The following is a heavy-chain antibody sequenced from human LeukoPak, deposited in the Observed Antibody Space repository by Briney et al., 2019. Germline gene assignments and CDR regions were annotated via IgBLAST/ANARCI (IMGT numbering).Heavy chain of an antibody. Sequence: GGSLRLSCAASGFTFDDYAMHWVRQAPGKGLEWVSGISWNSGSIGYADSVKGRFTISRDNAKNSLSLQMNSLRAEDTAVYYCARDYPGWYGTYYFDYWGQGTLVTVSS. D-gene: IGHD6-19*01. CDR2: ISWNSGSI. CDR1: GFTFDDYA. CDR3: ARDYPGWYGTYYFDY. V-gene: IGHV3-9*01. J-gene: IGHJ4*02.